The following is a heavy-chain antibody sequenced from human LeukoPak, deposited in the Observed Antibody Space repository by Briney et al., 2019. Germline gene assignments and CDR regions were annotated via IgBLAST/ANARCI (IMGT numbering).Heavy chain of an antibody. J-gene: IGHJ6*03. V-gene: IGHV1-8*01. Sequence: ASVKVSCKASGYTFTSYDINWVRQATGQGLEWMGWMNRNSGNTGYAQKFQGRVTMTRNTSISTAYMELSSLRSEDTAVYYCARVLVVPAATYYYYYYMDVWGKGTTVTVSS. CDR1: GYTFTSYD. CDR3: ARVLVVPAATYYYYYYMDV. CDR2: MNRNSGNT. D-gene: IGHD2-2*01.